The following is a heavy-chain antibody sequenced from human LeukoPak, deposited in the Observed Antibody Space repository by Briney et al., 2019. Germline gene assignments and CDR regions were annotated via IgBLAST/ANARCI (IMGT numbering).Heavy chain of an antibody. CDR1: GGSISIYY. Sequence: PSETLSLTCTVSGGSISIYYWSWIRQPPGKGLGWIGYIYYSGSTYYNPSLKSRVTISVDTSKNQFSLKLSSVTAADTAVYYCARDSQDQYGSGKNWFDPWGQGTLVTVSS. CDR2: IYYSGST. V-gene: IGHV4-59*06. D-gene: IGHD3-10*01. J-gene: IGHJ5*02. CDR3: ARDSQDQYGSGKNWFDP.